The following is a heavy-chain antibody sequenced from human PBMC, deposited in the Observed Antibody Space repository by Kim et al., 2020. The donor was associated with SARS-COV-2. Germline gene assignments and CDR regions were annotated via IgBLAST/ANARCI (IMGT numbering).Heavy chain of an antibody. J-gene: IGHJ4*02. Sequence: GGSLRLSCAASGFTFSSYSMNWVRQAPGKGLEWVSSISSSSSYIYYADSVKGRFTISRDNAKNSLYLQMNSLRAEDTAVYYCATERISSGWSFDYWGQGTLVTVSS. CDR2: ISSSSSYI. D-gene: IGHD6-19*01. V-gene: IGHV3-21*01. CDR1: GFTFSSYS. CDR3: ATERISSGWSFDY.